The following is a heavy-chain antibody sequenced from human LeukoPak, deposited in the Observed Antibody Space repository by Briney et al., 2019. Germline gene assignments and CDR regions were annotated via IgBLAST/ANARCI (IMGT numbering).Heavy chain of an antibody. J-gene: IGHJ4*02. V-gene: IGHV4-34*01. CDR3: ARLWGLERPPEN. CDR2: VSQTGSGIT. D-gene: IGHD1-1*01. CDR1: DGSFSGYY. Sequence: SETLSLTCGVYDGSFSGYYWSWIRQPPGKGLEWIGEVSQTGSGITNYNPSLKSRVTISADTSKNQFALKLSSVTAADTAVYYCARLWGLERPPENWGQGTLVTVSS.